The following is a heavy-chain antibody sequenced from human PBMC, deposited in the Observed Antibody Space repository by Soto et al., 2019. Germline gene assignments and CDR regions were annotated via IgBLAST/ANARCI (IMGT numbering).Heavy chain of an antibody. D-gene: IGHD7-27*01. J-gene: IGHJ4*02. CDR1: GGSISSYY. CDR2: IYYSGST. CDR3: ARESNHYFDY. V-gene: IGHV4-59*01. Sequence: QVQLQESGPGLVKPSETLSLTCTVSGGSISSYYWSWIRQPPGKGLEWIGDIYYSGSTNYNPSLKSRVTISVDTSKNQFSLKLSSVTAADTAVYYCARESNHYFDYWGQGTLVTVSS.